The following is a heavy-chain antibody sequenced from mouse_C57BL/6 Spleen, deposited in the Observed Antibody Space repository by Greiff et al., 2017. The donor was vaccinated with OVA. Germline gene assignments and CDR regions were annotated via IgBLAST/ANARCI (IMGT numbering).Heavy chain of an antibody. CDR1: GYTFTSYW. CDR2: IDPSDSYT. D-gene: IGHD2-3*01. CDR3: ARSGDYDGYSWFAY. Sequence: VQLQQPGAELVMPGASVKLSCKASGYTFTSYWMHWVKQRPGQGLEWIGEIDPSDSYTNYNQKFKGKSTLTVDKSSSTAYMQLRSLTSEDSAVDYCARSGDYDGYSWFAYWGQGTLVTVSA. V-gene: IGHV1-69*01. J-gene: IGHJ3*01.